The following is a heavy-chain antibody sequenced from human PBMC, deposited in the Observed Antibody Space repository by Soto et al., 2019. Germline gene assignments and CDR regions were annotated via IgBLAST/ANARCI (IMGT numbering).Heavy chain of an antibody. CDR2: LTPGVETT. CDR3: AKDSPLSGRYQDLDY. Sequence: GGSLRLSCVASGFTFSDFAMTWVRQAPGEGLEWVSALTPGVETTHYMDSVRGRFTISRDNAKNTLYLGINSLTAADTAVYYCAKDSPLSGRYQDLDYWGQGTLVTVSS. CDR1: GFTFSDFA. J-gene: IGHJ4*02. D-gene: IGHD1-26*01. V-gene: IGHV3-23*01.